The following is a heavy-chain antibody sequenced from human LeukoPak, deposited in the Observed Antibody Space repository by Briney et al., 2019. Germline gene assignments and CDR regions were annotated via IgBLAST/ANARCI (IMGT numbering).Heavy chain of an antibody. CDR1: GYTFTGYY. Sequence: ASVKVSCKASGYTFTGYYMHWVRQAPGQGLEWMGWINPNSGGTNYAQKFQGRVTMTRDTSISTAYMELGRLRSDDTAVYYCARENVLGVPDYWSQGTLVTVSS. CDR2: INPNSGGT. V-gene: IGHV1-2*02. CDR3: ARENVLGVPDY. J-gene: IGHJ4*02. D-gene: IGHD3-16*01.